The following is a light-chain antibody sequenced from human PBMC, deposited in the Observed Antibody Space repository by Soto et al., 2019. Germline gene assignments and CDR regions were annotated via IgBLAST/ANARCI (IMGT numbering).Light chain of an antibody. Sequence: DIQMTQFPSSLSASVGDRVTITCRASQSISSYLNWYQQKPGKAPKLLIYAASSLQSGVPSRFSGSGSGTDFTLTISSLQPEDFATYYCQQSYSTPLGFGPGTKVDIK. CDR1: QSISSY. CDR2: AAS. J-gene: IGKJ3*01. CDR3: QQSYSTPLG. V-gene: IGKV1-39*01.